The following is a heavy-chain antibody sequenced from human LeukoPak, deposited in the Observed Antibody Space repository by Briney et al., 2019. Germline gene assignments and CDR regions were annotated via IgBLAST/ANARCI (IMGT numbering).Heavy chain of an antibody. CDR2: IYHSGST. D-gene: IGHD5-18*01. Sequence: PSETLSLTCTVSGGSISSSSYYWGWIRQPPGKGLEWIGSIYHSGSTYYNPSLKSRVTISVDTSKNQFSLKLSSVTAADTAVYYCARDGYSYEANWFDPWGQGTLVTVSS. V-gene: IGHV4-39*07. CDR1: GGSISSSSYY. J-gene: IGHJ5*02. CDR3: ARDGYSYEANWFDP.